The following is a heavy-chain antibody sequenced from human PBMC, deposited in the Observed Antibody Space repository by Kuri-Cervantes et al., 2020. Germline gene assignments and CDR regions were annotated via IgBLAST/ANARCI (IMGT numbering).Heavy chain of an antibody. CDR2: INPNSGGT. V-gene: IGHV1-2*02. D-gene: IGHD5-24*01. J-gene: IGHJ6*02. CDR3: ARDSWGEIQLWLPAPPGMDV. CDR1: AYTFTGYY. Sequence: ASVKVSCKASAYTFTGYYVHWVRQAPGQGLEWMGWINPNSGGTIYAQKFQGGVSMTRDTSISTAYMDLSRLTSDDTAVYYCARDSWGEIQLWLPAPPGMDVWGQGTTVTVSS.